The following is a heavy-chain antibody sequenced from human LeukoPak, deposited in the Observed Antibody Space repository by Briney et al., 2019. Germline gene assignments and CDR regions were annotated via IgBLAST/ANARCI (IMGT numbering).Heavy chain of an antibody. D-gene: IGHD4-17*01. CDR1: GGSFSGYY. CDR2: TNHSGST. J-gene: IGHJ6*02. V-gene: IGHV4-34*01. Sequence: SETLSLTCAVYGGSFSGYYWCWIRQPPGKGLEWIGETNHSGSTNYNPSLKSRVTISVDTSKNQFSLKLSSVTAADTAVYYCARGEAAPYGDYYYGMDVWGQGTTVTVSS. CDR3: ARGEAAPYGDYYYGMDV.